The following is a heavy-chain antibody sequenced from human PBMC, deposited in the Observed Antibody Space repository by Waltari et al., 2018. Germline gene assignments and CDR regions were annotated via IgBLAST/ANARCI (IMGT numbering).Heavy chain of an antibody. CDR1: GFTLSNYW. J-gene: IGHJ3*02. Sequence: EVQLVESGGGLVQPGGSLRLSFAASGFTLSNYWMSWVRQAPGKGLEWVANIMTDGREEYYVDSVRGRFTISRDNAKNSLYLQMNSLRPEDTAVYYCVRDQWFAFDIWGQGTMVTVSS. D-gene: IGHD3-22*01. CDR2: IMTDGREE. CDR3: VRDQWFAFDI. V-gene: IGHV3-7*01.